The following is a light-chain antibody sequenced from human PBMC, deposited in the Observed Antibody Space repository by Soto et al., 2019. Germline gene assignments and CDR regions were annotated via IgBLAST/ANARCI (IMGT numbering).Light chain of an antibody. V-gene: IGKV1-17*01. CDR2: AAY. CDR3: LQHYSYPYT. CDR1: QVIRIF. J-gene: IGKJ2*01. Sequence: DIQMTQSPSSLSASVGERITLTCRASQVIRIFLAWYQQKPGKAPERLIYAAYTLEGGVPSRFSGSGYATEFTLSISSLQPEDSATYYCLQHYSYPYTFGQGTKVEIK.